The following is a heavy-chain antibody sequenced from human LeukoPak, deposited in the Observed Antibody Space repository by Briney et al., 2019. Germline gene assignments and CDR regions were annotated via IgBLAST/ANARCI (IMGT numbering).Heavy chain of an antibody. D-gene: IGHD3-10*01. J-gene: IGHJ4*02. CDR2: IYYSGST. V-gene: IGHV4-31*03. Sequence: SETLSLTCTVSGGSISSGGYYWSWIRQHPGKGLEWIGYIYYSGSTYYNPSLKSRVTISVDTSKNQFSLRLSSVTAADTAVYYCARHGVVRGVINPPDYWGQGTLVTVSS. CDR3: ARHGVVRGVINPPDY. CDR1: GGSISSGGYY.